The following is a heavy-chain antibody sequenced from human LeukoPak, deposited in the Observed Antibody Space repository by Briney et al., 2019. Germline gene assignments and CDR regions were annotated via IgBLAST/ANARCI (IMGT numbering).Heavy chain of an antibody. J-gene: IGHJ4*02. CDR3: ARDQLGVANY. CDR1: GFTFSSYS. Sequence: PGGSLGLSCAASGFTFSSYSMNWVRQAPGKGLEWVSSISSSSYIYYADSVKGRFTISRDNAKNSLYLQMNSLRAEDTAVYYCARDQLGVANYWGQGTLVTVSS. D-gene: IGHD2-8*01. V-gene: IGHV3-21*01. CDR2: ISSSSYI.